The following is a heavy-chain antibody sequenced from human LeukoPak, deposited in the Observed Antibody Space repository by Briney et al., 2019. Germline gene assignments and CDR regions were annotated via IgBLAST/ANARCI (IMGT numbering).Heavy chain of an antibody. CDR3: ARRESSYQNYYYYYHMDV. CDR1: GFTFDAYG. D-gene: IGHD3-16*02. Sequence: ARSLRLSCAASGFTFDAYGMSWVRQAPGKGLEWVSDIHWNGDSTGYADSVKGRFTISRDNAKNSLYLQMNSLRAEDTALYYCARRESSYQNYYYYYHMDVWGKGTTVTVSS. J-gene: IGHJ6*03. CDR2: IHWNGDST. V-gene: IGHV3-20*04.